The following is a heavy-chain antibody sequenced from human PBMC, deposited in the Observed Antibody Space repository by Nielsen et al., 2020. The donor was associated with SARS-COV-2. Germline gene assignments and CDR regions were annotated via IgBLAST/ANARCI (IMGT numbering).Heavy chain of an antibody. D-gene: IGHD6-19*01. CDR2: IYYSGST. CDR3: ARELAVAGIDYFDY. J-gene: IGHJ4*02. V-gene: IGHV4-59*01. CDR1: GGSISSYY. Sequence: SDTLSLTCTVSGGSISSYYWSWIRQPPGKGLEWIGYIYYSGSTNYNPSLKSRVTISVDTSKNQFSLKLSSVTAADTAVYYCARELAVAGIDYFDYWGQGTLVTVSS.